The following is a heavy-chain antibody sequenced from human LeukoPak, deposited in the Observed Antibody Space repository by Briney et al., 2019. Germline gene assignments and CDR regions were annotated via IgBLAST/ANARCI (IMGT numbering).Heavy chain of an antibody. CDR3: ANSLSRLGLRGGYYFDY. CDR2: ISWSSGSI. V-gene: IGHV3-9*01. D-gene: IGHD6-19*01. Sequence: GGSLRLSCAASGFTFGDYAMRWVRQAPGKGLEWVSGISWSSGSIGYADSVKGRFTISRDNAKNSLYLQMNSLRAEDTALYYCANSLSRLGLRGGYYFDYWGQGTLVTVSS. J-gene: IGHJ4*02. CDR1: GFTFGDYA.